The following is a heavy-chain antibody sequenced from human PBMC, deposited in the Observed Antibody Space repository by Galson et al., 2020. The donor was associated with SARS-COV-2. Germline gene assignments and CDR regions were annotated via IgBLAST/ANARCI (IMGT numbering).Heavy chain of an antibody. D-gene: IGHD6-19*01. CDR2: IYYSGTT. CDR3: ARQWLVHLPRRYYYYGMDV. Sequence: SETLSLTCTVSGGSISSYYWSWIRQPPGKGLEWIGYIYYSGTTNYNPSLKSRVTISVDTSKNQFSLKLSSVTAADTAVYYCARQWLVHLPRRYYYYGMDVWGQGTTVTVSS. V-gene: IGHV4-59*13. CDR1: GGSISSYY. J-gene: IGHJ6*02.